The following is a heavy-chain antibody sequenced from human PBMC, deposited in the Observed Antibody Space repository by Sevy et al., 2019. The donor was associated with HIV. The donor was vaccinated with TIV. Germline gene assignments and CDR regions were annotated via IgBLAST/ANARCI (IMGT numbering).Heavy chain of an antibody. Sequence: GESLKISCAASGFTFSPYWMTWVRQAPGKGLEWVANIRPDRSDKYYVDSVKGRFTISRDNAKNSLYLQMNSLRADDTAMYYCARGVGLDCWGQGALVTVSS. V-gene: IGHV3-7*01. CDR2: IRPDRSDK. D-gene: IGHD1-26*01. CDR1: GFTFSPYW. J-gene: IGHJ4*02. CDR3: ARGVGLDC.